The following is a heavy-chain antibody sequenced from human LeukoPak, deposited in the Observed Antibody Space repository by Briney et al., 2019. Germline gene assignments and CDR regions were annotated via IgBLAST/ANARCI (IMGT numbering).Heavy chain of an antibody. CDR1: GGSISSYY. CDR2: IYYSGST. CDR3: ACLTTADAFDI. V-gene: IGHV4-39*07. J-gene: IGHJ3*02. Sequence: NPSETLSLTCTVSGGSISSYYWSWIRQPPGKGLEWIGSIYYSGSTYYNPSLKSRVTISVDTSKNQFSLKLSSVTAADTAVYYCACLTTADAFDIWGQGTMVTVSS. D-gene: IGHD3-22*01.